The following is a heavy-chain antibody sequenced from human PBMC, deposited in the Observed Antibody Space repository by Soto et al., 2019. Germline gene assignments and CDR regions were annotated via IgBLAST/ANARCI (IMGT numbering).Heavy chain of an antibody. CDR1: EYTFTDYF. CDR3: IGAVSGVRYFDD. CDR2: INLGGTTT. Sequence: QVQLVQYGAEVKKPGASVKLSCQASEYTFTDYFIHWVRQAPGQGLEWMGLINLGGTTTTYAQKLQSXLXXXRXXTTSTVYMGLSSLRAEDTAVYYCIGAVSGVRYFDDWGQGTLVSVSS. J-gene: IGHJ4*02. D-gene: IGHD3-3*01. V-gene: IGHV1-46*04.